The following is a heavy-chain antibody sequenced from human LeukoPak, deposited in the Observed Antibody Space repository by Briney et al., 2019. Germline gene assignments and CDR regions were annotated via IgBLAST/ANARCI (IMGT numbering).Heavy chain of an antibody. J-gene: IGHJ5*02. CDR2: IIPILGTA. V-gene: IGHV1-69*05. Sequence: SVKVSCKASGGTFSSYAISWVRQAPGQGLEWMGGIIPILGTANYAQKFQGRVTITTDESTSTAYMELSSLRSEDTAVYYCARAGLLRYCSSTSCYLGWFDPWGQGTLVTVSS. D-gene: IGHD2-2*01. CDR3: ARAGLLRYCSSTSCYLGWFDP. CDR1: GGTFSSYA.